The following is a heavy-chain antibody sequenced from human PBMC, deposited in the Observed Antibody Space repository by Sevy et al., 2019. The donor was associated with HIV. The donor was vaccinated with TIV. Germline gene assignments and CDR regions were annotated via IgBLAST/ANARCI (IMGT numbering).Heavy chain of an antibody. CDR1: GFTFSAYY. D-gene: IGHD4-17*01. J-gene: IGHJ4*02. CDR2: ISGAGTYT. CDR3: ASSRSNYGDYYFDY. Sequence: GGSLRLSCAASGFTFSAYYMTWIRHAPGKGLEWVSYISGAGTYTNYVESVKGRFTISRDNSKNSLYLQMNSLRAEDTAVYFCASSRSNYGDYYFDYWGQGILVTVSS. V-gene: IGHV3-11*06.